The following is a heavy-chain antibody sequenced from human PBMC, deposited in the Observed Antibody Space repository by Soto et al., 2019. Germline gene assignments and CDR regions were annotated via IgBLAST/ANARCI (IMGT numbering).Heavy chain of an antibody. D-gene: IGHD6-6*01. CDR2: INSDGSST. V-gene: IGHV3-74*01. Sequence: PGGSLRLSCTASEFNFRSYGRHWVRQAPGKGLVWVSRINSDGSSTSYADSVKGRFTISRDNAKNTLYLQMNSLRAEDTAVYYCARVKQSPYSSSSHDDYWGQGTLVTVSS. CDR3: ARVKQSPYSSSSHDDY. J-gene: IGHJ4*02. CDR1: EFNFRSYG.